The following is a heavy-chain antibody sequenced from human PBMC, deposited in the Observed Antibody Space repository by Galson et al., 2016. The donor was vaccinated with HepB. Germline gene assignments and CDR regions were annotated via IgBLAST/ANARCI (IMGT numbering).Heavy chain of an antibody. CDR1: GFTVSSNY. V-gene: IGHV3-66*02. Sequence: SLRLSCAASGFTVSSNYMTWVRQAPGKGPEWVSVIYSGGSTSYADSVKGRFTISRDSSKNTLYLQMNSLRPEDTAVYHCARRSDSLLVVTGDCWGQGTLVTFSS. CDR2: IYSGGST. D-gene: IGHD2-8*02. J-gene: IGHJ4*02. CDR3: ARRSDSLLVVTGDC.